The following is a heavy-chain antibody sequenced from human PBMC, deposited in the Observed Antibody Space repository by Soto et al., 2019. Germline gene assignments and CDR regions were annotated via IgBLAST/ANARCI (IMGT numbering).Heavy chain of an antibody. CDR3: ARLGSDSCLHSAFDV. D-gene: IGHD2-15*01. CDR2: TNPHSGGT. Sequence: QVQLVQSGAEVKKPGASVKVTCKASGYTFTDHFIHWVRQAPGQGLEWMGWTNPHSGGTTYAQRFLGRVTMTRDTSITTAYMELNRLRSDDTAVYYCARLGSDSCLHSAFDVWGQGTTVTVSS. V-gene: IGHV1-2*02. J-gene: IGHJ3*01. CDR1: GYTFTDHF.